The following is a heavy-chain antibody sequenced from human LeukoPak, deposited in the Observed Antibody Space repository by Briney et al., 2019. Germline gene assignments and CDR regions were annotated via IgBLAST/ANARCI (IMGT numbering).Heavy chain of an antibody. D-gene: IGHD3-10*01. J-gene: IGHJ6*03. CDR3: ARHRYYYRSGSYYGAPYYMDV. V-gene: IGHV4-59*08. CDR2: TYYSGST. Sequence: SETLSLTCTVSGGSISSYYWSWIRQPPGKGLEWIGYTYYSGSTNYNPSLKSRVTISVDTSKNQFSLKRSSVTAADRAVYYCARHRYYYRSGSYYGAPYYMDVWGKGTTVTISS. CDR1: GGSISSYY.